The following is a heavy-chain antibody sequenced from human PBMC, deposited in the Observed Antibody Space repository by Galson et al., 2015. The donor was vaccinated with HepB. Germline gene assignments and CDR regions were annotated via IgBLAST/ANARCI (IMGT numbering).Heavy chain of an antibody. CDR2: IIPMFGTP. D-gene: IGHD3-16*01. CDR1: GGTFSSYA. CDR3: ARDSAGWGSYFFYYFEY. Sequence: GGTFSSYAISWVRQAPAQGLEWMGGIIPMFGTPKYAQKFQGRVTITADESTNTAYMELSGLGSEDTAVYYCARDSAGWGSYFFYYFEYWGQGTLVTVSS. V-gene: IGHV1-69*01. J-gene: IGHJ4*02.